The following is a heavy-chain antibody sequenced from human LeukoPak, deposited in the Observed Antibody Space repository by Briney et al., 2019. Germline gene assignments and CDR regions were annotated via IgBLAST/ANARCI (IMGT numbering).Heavy chain of an antibody. D-gene: IGHD1-26*01. Sequence: ASVKVSCKASGYTFTSYAIHWVRQAPGQRLEWMGWISAGNGNTKYSQNFQGRVTFISNTSATTAFMELSSLRSEDAAVYYCARDSGSGSNDYWGQGTLVTVS. CDR3: ARDSGSGSNDY. V-gene: IGHV1-3*01. CDR2: ISAGNGNT. CDR1: GYTFTSYA. J-gene: IGHJ4*02.